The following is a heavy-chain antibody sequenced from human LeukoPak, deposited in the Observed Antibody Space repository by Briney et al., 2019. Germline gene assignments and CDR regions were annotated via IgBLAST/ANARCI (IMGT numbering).Heavy chain of an antibody. J-gene: IGHJ6*03. CDR2: IIPIFGTA. D-gene: IGHD3-16*01. V-gene: IGHV1-69*05. CDR1: GGTFSSYA. Sequence: SVKVSCKASGGTFSSYAISWVRQAPGQGLEWMGGIIPIFGTANYAQKLQGRVTMTTDTSTSTAYMELRSLRSDDTAVYYCARIGVFYYYYMDVRGKGTTVTVSS. CDR3: ARIGVFYYYYMDV.